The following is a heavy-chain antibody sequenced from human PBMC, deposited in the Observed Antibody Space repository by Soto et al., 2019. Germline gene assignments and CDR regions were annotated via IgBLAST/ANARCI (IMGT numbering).Heavy chain of an antibody. CDR2: ISGSGGST. Sequence: GGSLRLSCAASGFTFSSYAMSWVRQAPGKGLEWVSAISGSGGSTYYADSVKGRFTISRDNSKNTLYLQMNSLRAEDTAVYYCAKDRRDDILTGYYPDDYYYYMDVWGKGTTVTVSS. CDR3: AKDRRDDILTGYYPDDYYYYMDV. D-gene: IGHD3-9*01. CDR1: GFTFSSYA. V-gene: IGHV3-23*01. J-gene: IGHJ6*03.